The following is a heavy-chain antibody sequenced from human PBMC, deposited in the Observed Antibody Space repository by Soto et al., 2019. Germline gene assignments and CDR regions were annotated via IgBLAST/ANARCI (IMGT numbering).Heavy chain of an antibody. J-gene: IGHJ3*02. CDR2: ISAYNGNT. CDR3: ARGWGGYCSGGSCLHAPRDAFDI. CDR1: GYTSTSYG. Sequence: GASVKVSCKASGYTSTSYGISWVRQAPGQGLEWMGWISAYNGNTNYAQKLQGRVTMTTDTSTSTAYMELRSLRSDDTAVYYCARGWGGYCSGGSCLHAPRDAFDIWGQGTMVTVSS. D-gene: IGHD2-15*01. V-gene: IGHV1-18*01.